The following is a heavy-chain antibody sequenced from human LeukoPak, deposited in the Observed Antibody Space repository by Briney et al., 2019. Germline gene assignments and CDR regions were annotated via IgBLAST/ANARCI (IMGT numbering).Heavy chain of an antibody. CDR2: LYYSGST. D-gene: IGHD5-24*01. V-gene: IGHV4-59*13. CDR1: GTSISTYY. J-gene: IGHJ4*02. Sequence: PSETLSLTCTVSGTSISTYYWSWIRQPPGKGLEWVGYLYYSGSTSYNPSLKSRVTISVDASRNQFSLKLSSVTAADTAVYYCARATRRDGYNLDYWGQGTLVTVSS. CDR3: ARATRRDGYNLDY.